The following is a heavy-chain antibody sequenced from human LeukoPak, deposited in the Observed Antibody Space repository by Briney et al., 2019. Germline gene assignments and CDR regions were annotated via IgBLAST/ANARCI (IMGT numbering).Heavy chain of an antibody. J-gene: IGHJ4*02. CDR1: GYTFTSYG. D-gene: IGHD1-1*01. V-gene: IGHV1-18*01. Sequence: ASVKVSCKASGYTFTSYGISWVRQAPGQGLEWMGWISAYNGNTNYAQKLQGRVTMTTDTSTSTAYMELRSLRSDDTAVYYCARTVVGEAQLERLPHYFDYWGQGTLVTISS. CDR2: ISAYNGNT. CDR3: ARTVVGEAQLERLPHYFDY.